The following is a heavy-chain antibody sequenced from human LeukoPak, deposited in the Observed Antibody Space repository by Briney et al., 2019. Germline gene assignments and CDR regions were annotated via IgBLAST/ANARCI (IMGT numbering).Heavy chain of an antibody. V-gene: IGHV1-8*01. J-gene: IGHJ4*02. D-gene: IGHD6-13*01. Sequence: ASVKVSCKASGYTFTSYDINWVRQATGQGLEWMGWMNPNSGNTGYAQKFQGRVTITADKSTTTAYMELRSLRSEDTAIYYCARGEAAAVTSFDSWGQGTQVTVSS. CDR3: ARGEAAAVTSFDS. CDR1: GYTFTSYD. CDR2: MNPNSGNT.